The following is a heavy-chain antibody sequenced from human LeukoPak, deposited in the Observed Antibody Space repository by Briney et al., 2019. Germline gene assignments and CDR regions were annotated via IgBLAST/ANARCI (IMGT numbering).Heavy chain of an antibody. Sequence: GGSLRLSCAASGCTFSNYGLNWVRQAPGKGLEWVSSISDSAGSTFYADSVKGRFTISRDNSKNTLSLQMNSLRAGDTRIYYCAKRIQYSSSSAYFVYWGQGTLVTVSS. V-gene: IGHV3-23*01. D-gene: IGHD6-6*01. CDR2: ISDSAGST. CDR1: GCTFSNYG. CDR3: AKRIQYSSSSAYFVY. J-gene: IGHJ4*02.